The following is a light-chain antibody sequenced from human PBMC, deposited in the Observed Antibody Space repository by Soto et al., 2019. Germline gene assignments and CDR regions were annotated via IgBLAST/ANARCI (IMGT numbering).Light chain of an antibody. Sequence: EIVLTQSPGTLSLSPGERATLSCRASQSVSSNNLAWYQQRPGQAPRVVIYGASTRATGIPERFSGSGSGTDFTLTISDVQPEDFALYYCHQRQSWPRTFGQGTKVDIK. V-gene: IGKV3-20*01. CDR1: QSVSSNN. CDR2: GAS. CDR3: HQRQSWPRT. J-gene: IGKJ1*01.